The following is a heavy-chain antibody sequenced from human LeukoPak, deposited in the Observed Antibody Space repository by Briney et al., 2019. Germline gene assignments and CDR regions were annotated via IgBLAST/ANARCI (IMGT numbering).Heavy chain of an antibody. CDR2: IIPILGIA. D-gene: IGHD3-10*01. CDR1: GYTFTSYG. V-gene: IGHV1-69*04. CDR3: ARDPNYYGSGSPENGMDV. Sequence: ASVKVSCKASGYTFTSYGISWVRQAPGQGLEWMGRIIPILGIADYAQKFQGRVTITADKSTSTAYMELSSLRSEDTAVYYCARDPNYYGSGSPENGMDVWGQGTTVTVS. J-gene: IGHJ6*02.